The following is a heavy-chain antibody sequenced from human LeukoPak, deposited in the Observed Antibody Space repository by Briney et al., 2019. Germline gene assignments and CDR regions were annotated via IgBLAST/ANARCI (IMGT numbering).Heavy chain of an antibody. J-gene: IGHJ5*02. Sequence: SETLSLTCTVSGASITIYYWSWIRQPPGKRLEWLAYMYYSGSPNYNPSLKSRVTMSVDTSENQFSLKLTSVTAADTAVYYCARVDGGYCSGGSCYANRFDPWGQGTLATVSS. D-gene: IGHD2-15*01. CDR3: ARVDGGYCSGGSCYANRFDP. CDR2: MYYSGSP. V-gene: IGHV4-59*01. CDR1: GASITIYY.